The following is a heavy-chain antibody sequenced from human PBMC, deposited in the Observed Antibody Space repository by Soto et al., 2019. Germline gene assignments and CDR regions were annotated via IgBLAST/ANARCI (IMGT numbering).Heavy chain of an antibody. D-gene: IGHD3-9*01. CDR2: ISYDGSNK. Sequence: GGSLRLSCAASGFTFSSYAMHWVRQAPGKGLEWVAVISYDGSNKYYADSVKGRFTISRDNSKNTLYQQKNSQRAEDTAVYYSARVGVLPLLTYYVFLTGYYFDYYYYGMDVWGQGTTVTVSS. V-gene: IGHV3-30-3*01. CDR3: ARVGVLPLLTYYVFLTGYYFDYYYYGMDV. CDR1: GFTFSSYA. J-gene: IGHJ6*01.